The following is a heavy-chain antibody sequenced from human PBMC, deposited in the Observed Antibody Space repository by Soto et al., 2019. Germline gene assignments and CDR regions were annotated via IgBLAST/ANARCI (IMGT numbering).Heavy chain of an antibody. Sequence: PGESLKISCKGSGYSFTSYWIGWVRQMPGKGLEWMGIIYPGDSDTRYSPSFQGQVTISADKSISTAYLQWSSLKASDTAMYYCARFEDLLDSSGYYYYYYGMDVWGQGTTVTVSS. J-gene: IGHJ6*02. D-gene: IGHD3-22*01. V-gene: IGHV5-51*01. CDR2: IYPGDSDT. CDR3: ARFEDLLDSSGYYYYYYGMDV. CDR1: GYSFTSYW.